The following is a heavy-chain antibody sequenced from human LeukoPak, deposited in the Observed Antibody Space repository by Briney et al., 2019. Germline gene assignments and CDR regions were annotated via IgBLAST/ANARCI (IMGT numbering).Heavy chain of an antibody. D-gene: IGHD4-23*01. J-gene: IGHJ4*02. CDR3: ARRDGDNDRGFDY. CDR2: VSNDGSST. CDR1: GFTLSNYW. V-gene: IGHV3-74*01. Sequence: GESLKLSCAASGFTLSNYWMHWVRQGPGKGLVWVSRVSNDGSSTAYADSVRGRFTISRDNAKNTLYLQMNSLRAEDTAVYYCARRDGDNDRGFDYWGQGTLAIVSS.